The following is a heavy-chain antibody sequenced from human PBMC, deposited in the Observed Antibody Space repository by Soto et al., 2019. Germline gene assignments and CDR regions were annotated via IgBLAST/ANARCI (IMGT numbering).Heavy chain of an antibody. J-gene: IGHJ6*03. CDR2: IYYSGST. CDR1: GGSISSSSYY. V-gene: IGHV4-39*02. Sequence: SETQSLTCTVSGGSISSSSYYWGWIRQTPGKGLEWIGSIYYSGSTYYNPSLKSRVTISVDTSKNQFSLKLSSVTAADTAVYYCAREAYDILTDPTDYYYYYYMDVWGKGTTVTV. CDR3: AREAYDILTDPTDYYYYYYMDV. D-gene: IGHD3-9*01.